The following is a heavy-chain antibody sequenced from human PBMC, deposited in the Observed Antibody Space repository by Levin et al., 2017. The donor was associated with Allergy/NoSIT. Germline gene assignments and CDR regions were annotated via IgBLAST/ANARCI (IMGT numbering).Heavy chain of an antibody. Sequence: GESLKISCAASGFTFSSYWMSWVRQAPGKGPEWVANIKQDGSEKYYVDSVKARFTISRDNAKNSLYLEMNSLRAEDTAVYYCARAGGSYRLDYWGQGTLVTVSS. J-gene: IGHJ4*02. CDR3: ARAGGSYRLDY. CDR1: GFTFSSYW. D-gene: IGHD3-16*02. V-gene: IGHV3-7*01. CDR2: IKQDGSEK.